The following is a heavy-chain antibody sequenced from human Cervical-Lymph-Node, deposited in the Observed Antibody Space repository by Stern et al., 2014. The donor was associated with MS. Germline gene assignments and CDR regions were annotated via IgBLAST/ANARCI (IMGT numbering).Heavy chain of an antibody. CDR2: IIPIFGTA. V-gene: IGHV1-69*01. J-gene: IGHJ6*02. D-gene: IGHD6-19*01. Sequence: QVQLLQPGAEVKKPGSSVKVSCKASGGTFSSYAISWVRQAPGQGLEWMGGIIPIFGTANYAQKFQGRVTINAEESKSTAYIEVSGLRSEDTAVYYCARVMGESSGWSHYYYGMDVWAQGTTVTVSS. CDR3: ARVMGESSGWSHYYYGMDV. CDR1: GGTFSSYA.